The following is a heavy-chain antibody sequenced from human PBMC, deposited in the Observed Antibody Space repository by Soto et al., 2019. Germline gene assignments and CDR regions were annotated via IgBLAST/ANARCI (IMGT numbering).Heavy chain of an antibody. CDR1: GFTCSSYP. CDR3: GREKGNSGYGMDV. CDR2: ISHDGSNK. D-gene: IGHD1-26*01. Sequence: CRRLSCAAPGFTCSSYPMHWFRLAPGKVLEWVAVISHDGSNKYYAESVKGRFNISRDNSTVSLYLQMDSRRAEDTAVYYCGREKGNSGYGMDVWGQGNAVSVS. V-gene: IGHV3-30-3*01. J-gene: IGHJ6*02.